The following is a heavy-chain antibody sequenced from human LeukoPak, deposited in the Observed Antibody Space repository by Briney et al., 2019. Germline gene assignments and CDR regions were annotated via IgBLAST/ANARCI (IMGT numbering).Heavy chain of an antibody. D-gene: IGHD3-9*01. CDR2: IYYTGTT. Sequence: SETLSLTCTVSGGSISGYYWSWIRQPPGKGLEWIGYIYYTGTTNYNPSLEGRVTISLDTSKDQFSLKLRSVTAADTAVYYCARGVSSTGYFDILQIDRWGQGTLVTVSS. J-gene: IGHJ5*02. CDR3: ARGVSSTGYFDILQIDR. CDR1: GGSISGYY. V-gene: IGHV4-59*01.